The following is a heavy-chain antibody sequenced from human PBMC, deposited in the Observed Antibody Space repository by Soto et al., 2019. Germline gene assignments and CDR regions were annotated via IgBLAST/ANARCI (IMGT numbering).Heavy chain of an antibody. V-gene: IGHV1-2*04. Sequence: QVQLVQSGAEVKKPGASVKVSCKASGYTFTDYYMHWVRQAPGQGLEWMGWINPNGGGTNYAQKFQDWVTMTRDTSISTAYMELSRLKSDDTAVYYCAREVVVGAIYGMDVRGQGTTVTVSS. CDR2: INPNGGGT. CDR1: GYTFTDYY. CDR3: AREVVVGAIYGMDV. D-gene: IGHD2-15*01. J-gene: IGHJ6*02.